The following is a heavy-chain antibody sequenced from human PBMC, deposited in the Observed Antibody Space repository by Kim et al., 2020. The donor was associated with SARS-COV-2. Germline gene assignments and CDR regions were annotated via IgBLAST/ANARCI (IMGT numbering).Heavy chain of an antibody. D-gene: IGHD3-10*01. V-gene: IGHV3-53*01. Sequence: DFVNGPFTVSSDNSKNTVYLQMNRLRAEDTSVYYCARAGGSYFGSGPIDHWGQGTLVTVSS. J-gene: IGHJ4*02. CDR3: ARAGGSYFGSGPIDH.